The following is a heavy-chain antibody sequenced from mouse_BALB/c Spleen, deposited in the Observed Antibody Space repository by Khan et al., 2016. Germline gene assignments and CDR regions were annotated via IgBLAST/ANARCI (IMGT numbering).Heavy chain of an antibody. CDR2: INPSTGYT. CDR3: ARMPTDTLGY. CDR1: GFTFHIYW. Sequence: QGQLQQSGAELAKPGASVKMSCKASGFTFHIYWMHWVKQRPGQGLEWIGYINPSTGYTEYNQRFKDKATLTAGKSSSTVYMQLSSLTSEDSAVYYCARMPTDTLGYWGRGTSVSVSS. D-gene: IGHD1-2*01. J-gene: IGHJ4*01. V-gene: IGHV1-7*01.